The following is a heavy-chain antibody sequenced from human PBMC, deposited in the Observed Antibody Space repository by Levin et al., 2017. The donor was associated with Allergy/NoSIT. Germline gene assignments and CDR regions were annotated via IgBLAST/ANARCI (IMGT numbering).Heavy chain of an antibody. V-gene: IGHV3-11*03. CDR1: GFTFSDYY. Sequence: GESLKISCAASGFTFSDYYMSWIRQAPGKGLEWVSYITGSGSDTNYADSVKGRFTISRDNAKNSLSLQMNSLRAEDTAVYYCASTGYCTSTNCPHYWGQGTLVTVSS. D-gene: IGHD2-2*01. J-gene: IGHJ4*02. CDR3: ASTGYCTSTNCPHY. CDR2: ITGSGSDT.